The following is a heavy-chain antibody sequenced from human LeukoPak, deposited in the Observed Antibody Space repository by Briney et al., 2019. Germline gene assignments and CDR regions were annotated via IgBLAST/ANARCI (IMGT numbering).Heavy chain of an antibody. CDR1: GGTFSSYA. J-gene: IGHJ4*02. Sequence: SVKVSCKASGGTFSSYAISWVRQAPGQGLGWMGRIIPILGIANYAQKFQGRVTITADKSTSTAYMELSSLRSEDTAVYYCARDIVGATGYWGQGTLVTVSS. CDR3: ARDIVGATGY. CDR2: IIPILGIA. V-gene: IGHV1-69*04. D-gene: IGHD1-26*01.